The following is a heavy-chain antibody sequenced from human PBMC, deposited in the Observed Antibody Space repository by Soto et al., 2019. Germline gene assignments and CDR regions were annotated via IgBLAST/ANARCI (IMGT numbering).Heavy chain of an antibody. Sequence: QVQLVESGGGVVQPGRSLRLSCAASGFTFSSYGMHWVRQAPGKGLEWVAVISYDGSNKYYADSVKGRFTISRDNSKNTLYLQMNSLRAEDTAVYYCAKDQGLRFVEWLPSYNWFDPWGQGTLVTVSS. D-gene: IGHD3-3*01. CDR1: GFTFSSYG. V-gene: IGHV3-30*18. J-gene: IGHJ5*02. CDR3: AKDQGLRFVEWLPSYNWFDP. CDR2: ISYDGSNK.